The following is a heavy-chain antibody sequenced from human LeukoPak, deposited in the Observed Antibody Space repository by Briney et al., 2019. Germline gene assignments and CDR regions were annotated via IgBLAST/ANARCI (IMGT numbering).Heavy chain of an antibody. CDR2: IRYDESNK. Sequence: GGSLRLSCAASGFTFSRYGMHWVRQAPGKGLEWVAFIRYDESNKFYADSVKGRFTISRDNSKNTLYLQMNSLRAEDTAVYYCAYFMVRGLTWFDPWGQGTLVTVSS. CDR3: AYFMVRGLTWFDP. CDR1: GFTFSRYG. V-gene: IGHV3-30*02. D-gene: IGHD3-10*01. J-gene: IGHJ5*02.